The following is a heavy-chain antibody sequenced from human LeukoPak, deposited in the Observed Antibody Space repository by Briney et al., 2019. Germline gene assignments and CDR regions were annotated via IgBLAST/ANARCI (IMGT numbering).Heavy chain of an antibody. V-gene: IGHV3-33*01. Sequence: GGSLRLSCAASGFTFSSYGMHWVCQAPGKGLEWVAVIWYDGSNKYYADSVRGRFTISRDNSKNTLYLQMNSLRAEDTAVYYCARDRIAAPGWFDPWGQGTLVTVSS. J-gene: IGHJ5*02. CDR2: IWYDGSNK. CDR3: ARDRIAAPGWFDP. CDR1: GFTFSSYG. D-gene: IGHD6-6*01.